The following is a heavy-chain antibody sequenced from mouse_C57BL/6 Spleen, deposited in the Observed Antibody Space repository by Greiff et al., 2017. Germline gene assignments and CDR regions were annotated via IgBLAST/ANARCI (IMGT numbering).Heavy chain of an antibody. CDR1: GYTFTSYW. CDR2: IYPTSGST. Sequence: QVQLQQPGAELVKPGASVKLSCKASGYTFTSYWMHWVKQRPGQGLEWIGKIYPTSGSTNYNEKFKNKATLTVDKSSSTAYMQLSSRTSEDSAVYVCARAMTRVVASDYWGQGTTLTVSS. D-gene: IGHD1-1*01. V-gene: IGHV1-64*01. CDR3: ARAMTRVVASDY. J-gene: IGHJ2*01.